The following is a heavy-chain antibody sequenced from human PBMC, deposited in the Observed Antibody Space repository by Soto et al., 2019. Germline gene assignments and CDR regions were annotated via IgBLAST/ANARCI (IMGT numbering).Heavy chain of an antibody. V-gene: IGHV1-58*01. CDR1: GVTFTSSA. CDR2: IVVGSGNT. Sequence: SGKVACKSAGVTFTSSAVQWVRQALGERREWIGWIVVGSGNTNYAQKFQERVTITRDMSTSTAYMELSSLRSEDTAVYYCAASDYYDFWSGYSTEFDYWGQGTLVTVSS. CDR3: AASDYYDFWSGYSTEFDY. J-gene: IGHJ4*02. D-gene: IGHD3-3*01.